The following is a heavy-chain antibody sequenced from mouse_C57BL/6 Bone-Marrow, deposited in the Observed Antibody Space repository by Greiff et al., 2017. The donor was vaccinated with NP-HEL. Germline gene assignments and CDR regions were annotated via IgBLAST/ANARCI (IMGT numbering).Heavy chain of an antibody. Sequence: DVQLVESGGGLVQPKGSLKLSCAASGFTFNTYAMHWVRQAPGKGLEWVARIRSKSSNYATYYADSVKDRFTISRDDSQSMLYLQMNNLKTEDTAMYYCVRGEAPMVTTDYAMDYWGQGTSVTVSS. J-gene: IGHJ4*01. V-gene: IGHV10-3*01. D-gene: IGHD2-2*01. CDR2: IRSKSSNYAT. CDR3: VRGEAPMVTTDYAMDY. CDR1: GFTFNTYA.